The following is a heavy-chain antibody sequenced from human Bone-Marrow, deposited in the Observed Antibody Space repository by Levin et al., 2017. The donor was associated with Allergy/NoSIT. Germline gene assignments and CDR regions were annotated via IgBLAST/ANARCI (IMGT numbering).Heavy chain of an antibody. D-gene: IGHD2-21*02. CDR3: ARDNAVTLDY. Sequence: GESLKISCVASGFTLSDYSMTWVRQAPGKGLEWVSSISSSSGRIYYADSVKGRFTISRDNAKNSLSLQMNNLRAGDTALYYCARDNAVTLDYWGQGSLVTVSS. CDR1: GFTLSDYS. CDR2: ISSSSGRI. V-gene: IGHV3-21*01. J-gene: IGHJ4*02.